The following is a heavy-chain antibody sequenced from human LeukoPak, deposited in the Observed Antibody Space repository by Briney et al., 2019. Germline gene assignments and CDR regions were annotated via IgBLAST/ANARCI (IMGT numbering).Heavy chain of an antibody. V-gene: IGHV3-21*01. CDR2: ISSSSSYI. D-gene: IGHD3-10*01. J-gene: IGHJ6*02. Sequence: PGGSLRLSCAASGFTFSSYSMNWVRQAPGKGLEWVSSISSSSSYIYYADSVKGRFTISRDNAKNSLYLQMNSLRAEDTAVYYCARDHHYYGSGSYPYYYYYYGMDVWGQGTTVTVSS. CDR1: GFTFSSYS. CDR3: ARDHHYYGSGSYPYYYYYYGMDV.